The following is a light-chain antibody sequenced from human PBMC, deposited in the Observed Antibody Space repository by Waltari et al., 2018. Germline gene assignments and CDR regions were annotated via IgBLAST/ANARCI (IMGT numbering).Light chain of an antibody. Sequence: EIVLTQSPATLSLSPGERATLSGRASQSISSYLAWYQQKPGQAPRLPIDDASNRATGIPARFIGSGSGTDFTLTISSLEPEDFAVYYCQQRSNWPLTFGGGTKVEIK. CDR3: QQRSNWPLT. CDR1: QSISSY. CDR2: DAS. J-gene: IGKJ4*01. V-gene: IGKV3-11*01.